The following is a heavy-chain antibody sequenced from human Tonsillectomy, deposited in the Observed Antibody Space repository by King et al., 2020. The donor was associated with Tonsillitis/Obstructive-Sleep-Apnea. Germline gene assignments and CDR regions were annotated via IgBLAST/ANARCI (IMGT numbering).Heavy chain of an antibody. CDR1: SGSISSSDDY. CDR3: ARQINRYYYMDV. J-gene: IGHJ6*03. Sequence: QLQESGPGLVKPSETLSLTFAVSSGSISSSDDYWGWIRQPPGKVLELIGSMHYSGITYYNPSLKSRVTISIDTSKNQFSLKLSSVTAADAAVYYCARQINRYYYMDVWGTGTTVTVSS. V-gene: IGHV4-39*01. CDR2: MHYSGIT.